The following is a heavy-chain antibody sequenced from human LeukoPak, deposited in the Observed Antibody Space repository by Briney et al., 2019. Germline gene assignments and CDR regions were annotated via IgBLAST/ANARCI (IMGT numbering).Heavy chain of an antibody. V-gene: IGHV3-23*01. CDR3: AKGHIVVVTAIFFDY. CDR2: ISGSGGST. D-gene: IGHD2-21*02. CDR1: GFTFSDYY. Sequence: GGSLRLSCAASGFTFSDYYMSWVRQAPGKGLEWVSGISGSGGSTKYADSVEGRFTISRDNSKNTVYLQMNGLRAEDTAVYYCAKGHIVVVTAIFFDYWGQGTLVTVSS. J-gene: IGHJ4*02.